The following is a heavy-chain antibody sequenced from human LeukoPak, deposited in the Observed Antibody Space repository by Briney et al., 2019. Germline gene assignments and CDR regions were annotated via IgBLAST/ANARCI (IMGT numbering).Heavy chain of an antibody. J-gene: IGHJ4*02. CDR1: GLTLSGYW. Sequence: PGGSLRLPCSASGLTLSGYWMHWVRHIPGKGLVWVSRIDSDGSGTSYADSVKGRFTISRDDVKNMLYLQMNSLRVEDTGLYYCSTVEHFWGQGTLVTVSS. V-gene: IGHV3-74*01. D-gene: IGHD1/OR15-1a*01. CDR2: IDSDGSGT. CDR3: STVEHF.